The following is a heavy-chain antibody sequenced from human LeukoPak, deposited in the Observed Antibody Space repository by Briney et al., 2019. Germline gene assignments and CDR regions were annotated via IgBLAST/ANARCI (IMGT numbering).Heavy chain of an antibody. Sequence: GESLKISCKGSGYSFTSYWIGWVRQMPGKGLEWMGIIYPGDSDTRYSPSFQGQVTISADKSISTAYLQWSSLKASDTAMYYCARGGGHSSWYYYNIGYYFDYWGQGTLVTVSS. V-gene: IGHV5-51*01. CDR1: GYSFTSYW. CDR3: ARGGGHSSWYYYNIGYYFDY. D-gene: IGHD6-13*01. CDR2: IYPGDSDT. J-gene: IGHJ4*02.